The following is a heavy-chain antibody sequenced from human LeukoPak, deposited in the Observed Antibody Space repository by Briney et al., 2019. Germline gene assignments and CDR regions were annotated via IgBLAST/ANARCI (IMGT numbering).Heavy chain of an antibody. V-gene: IGHV3-53*01. CDR1: GFSVSSSY. Sequence: GGSLRLSCAASGFSVSSSYMNWVRQAPGKGLAWVSVIYSGGSTYYADSVKGRFTISRDNSKNTLYLQMNSLRAEDTAVYYCARGMRYTTGWYYMDVWGKGTTVTISS. J-gene: IGHJ6*03. D-gene: IGHD6-25*01. CDR3: ARGMRYTTGWYYMDV. CDR2: IYSGGST.